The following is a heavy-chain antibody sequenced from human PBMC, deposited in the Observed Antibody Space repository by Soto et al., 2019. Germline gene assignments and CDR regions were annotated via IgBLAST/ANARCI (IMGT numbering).Heavy chain of an antibody. V-gene: IGHV3-74*01. Sequence: GGSLRLACAASGFTFNYYWMHWVRQAPGKGLVWVSRIKNDGSGTSYADSVKGRFTISXXXAXXTXXLXXNXXRAXDTAVYYCENSYWPVGNYWGQGIPVTVSS. CDR1: GFTFNYYW. CDR3: ENSYWPVGNY. D-gene: IGHD1-26*01. J-gene: IGHJ4*02. CDR2: IKNDGSGT.